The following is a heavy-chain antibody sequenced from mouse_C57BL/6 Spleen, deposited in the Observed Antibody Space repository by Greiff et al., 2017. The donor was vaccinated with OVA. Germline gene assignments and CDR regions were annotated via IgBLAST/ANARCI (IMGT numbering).Heavy chain of an antibody. CDR1: GFTFSSYA. V-gene: IGHV5-9-1*02. CDR2: ISSGGDYI. D-gene: IGHD1-1*01. CDR3: TREEGSNWFAY. J-gene: IGHJ3*01. Sequence: EVKLMESGEGLVKPGGSLKLSCAASGFTFSSYAMSWVRQTPEKRLEWVAYISSGGDYIYYADTVKGRFTISRDNARNTLYLQMSSLKSEDTAMYYCTREEGSNWFAYWGQGTLVTVSA.